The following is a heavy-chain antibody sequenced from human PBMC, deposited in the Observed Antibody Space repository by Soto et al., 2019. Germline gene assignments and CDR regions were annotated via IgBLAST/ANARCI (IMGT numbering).Heavy chain of an antibody. J-gene: IGHJ4*02. CDR1: GFTFSSYW. V-gene: IGHV3-74*01. CDR2: INSDGSST. CDR3: ARGGVGRYCSSTSCYTWVFDY. D-gene: IGHD2-2*02. Sequence: EVQLVESGGGLVQPGGSLRLSCAASGFTFSSYWMHWVRQAPGKGLVWVSRINSDGSSTSYADSVKGRFTISRDNAKNTLYLQMNSLSAEDTAVYYCARGGVGRYCSSTSCYTWVFDYLGQGALVTVSS.